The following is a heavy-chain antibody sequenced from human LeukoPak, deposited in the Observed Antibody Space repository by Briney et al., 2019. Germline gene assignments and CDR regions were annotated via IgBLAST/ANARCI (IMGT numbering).Heavy chain of an antibody. CDR3: AKTAVVAATPYYYYYMDV. V-gene: IGHV3-30*02. Sequence: GGSLRLSCAASGFTFSSYGMHWVRRAPGKGLEWVAFIRYDGSNKYYADSVKGRFTISRDNSKNTLYLQMNSLRAEDTAVYYCAKTAVVAATPYYYYYMDVWGKGTTVTIS. CDR2: IRYDGSNK. CDR1: GFTFSSYG. D-gene: IGHD2-15*01. J-gene: IGHJ6*03.